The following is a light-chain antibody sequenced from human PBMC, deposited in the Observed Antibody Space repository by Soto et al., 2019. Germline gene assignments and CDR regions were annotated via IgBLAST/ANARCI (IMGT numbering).Light chain of an antibody. J-gene: IGLJ1*01. Sequence: QSVLTQPPSVSAAPGQTVTISCAGSGSNVGNHYVSWYQQLPGTAPKLLIYDDYKRPSGIPDRFSGSKSATSATLGITGLQTGDEADYYCGAWDDGLSAYVFGPGTKLTVL. CDR2: DDY. CDR3: GAWDDGLSAYV. CDR1: GSNVGNHY. V-gene: IGLV1-51*01.